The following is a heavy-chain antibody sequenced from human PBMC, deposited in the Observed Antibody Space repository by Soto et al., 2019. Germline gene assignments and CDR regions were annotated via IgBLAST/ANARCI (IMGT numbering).Heavy chain of an antibody. Sequence: SLRLSCAASGFTFSSYAMSWVRQAPGKGLEWVSAISGSGGSTYYADSVKGRFTISRDNSKNTLYLQMNSLRAEDTAVYYCARDLGSSWYSRTFDYWGQGTLVTVSS. V-gene: IGHV3-23*01. CDR2: ISGSGGST. J-gene: IGHJ4*02. CDR3: ARDLGSSWYSRTFDY. D-gene: IGHD6-13*01. CDR1: GFTFSSYA.